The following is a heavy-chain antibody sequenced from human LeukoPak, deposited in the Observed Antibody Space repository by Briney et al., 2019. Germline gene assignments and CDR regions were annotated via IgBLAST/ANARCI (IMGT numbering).Heavy chain of an antibody. CDR1: VFTFSSYA. Sequence: GGSLRLSCAASVFTFSSYAMSWVRLAPGKGLVWVSSISGSGDSTYYADSVKGRFTISRDNSKNTLYLQMNSLRAEDTAVYYCATRPGDYGGKYFDYWGQGTLVTVSS. V-gene: IGHV3-23*01. CDR3: ATRPGDYGGKYFDY. CDR2: ISGSGDST. D-gene: IGHD4-23*01. J-gene: IGHJ4*02.